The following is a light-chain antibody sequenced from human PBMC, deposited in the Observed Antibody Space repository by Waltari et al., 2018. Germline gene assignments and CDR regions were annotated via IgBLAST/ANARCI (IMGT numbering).Light chain of an antibody. V-gene: IGLV2-23*02. CDR1: SSDIGIYNL. CDR2: EVS. Sequence: QSALTQPASVSGSPGQSTTISCTGSSSDIGIYNLVSWYQHHPGKVPKLIIYEVSERPSGVSCLFSGSKSGNTASLTLSDLQPEDGADYSCCSYAGDSTYVFGTGTKVTVL. J-gene: IGLJ1*01. CDR3: CSYAGDSTYV.